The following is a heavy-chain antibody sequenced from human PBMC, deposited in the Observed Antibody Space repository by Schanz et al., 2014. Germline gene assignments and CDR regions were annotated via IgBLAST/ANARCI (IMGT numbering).Heavy chain of an antibody. CDR1: GFSFSTYA. CDR2: ISGNGGEK. CDR3: ARGYSGYSHFDY. J-gene: IGHJ4*02. V-gene: IGHV3-30*04. D-gene: IGHD5-12*01. Sequence: QVQLVESGGGVVQPGRSLRLSCAASGFSFSTYAMHWVRQAPGKGLRCVAVISGNGGEKYYADSVKGRFTISRDNSENTLFLEMNSLRLEDTAVYYCARGYSGYSHFDYWGQGALVTVSS.